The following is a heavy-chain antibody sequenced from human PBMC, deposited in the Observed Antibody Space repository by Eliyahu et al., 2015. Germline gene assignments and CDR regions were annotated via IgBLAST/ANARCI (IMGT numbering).Heavy chain of an antibody. CDR2: INHSGST. J-gene: IGHJ4*02. Sequence: QVQLQQWGAGLLKPSETLSLTCAVXGGSXSGYYWIWXRQPPGKGLEWIGEINHSGSTNYNPSLKSRVTISVDTSKNQFSLKLSSVTAADTAVYYCARGRIYWGGSSLRHGPTPRDLDYWGQGTLVTVSS. D-gene: IGHD6-6*01. CDR1: GGSXSGYY. CDR3: ARGRIYWGGSSLRHGPTPRDLDY. V-gene: IGHV4-34*01.